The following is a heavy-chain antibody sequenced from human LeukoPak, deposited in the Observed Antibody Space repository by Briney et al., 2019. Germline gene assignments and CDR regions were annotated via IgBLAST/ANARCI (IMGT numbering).Heavy chain of an antibody. Sequence: PGGSLRLSCAASGFTFDDYGMSWVRQAPGKGLEWVSGINWNGGRAGHADSVKGRFTISRDNAKNSLFLQMNSLRAEDTALYYCARDRGWTYMYFQHWGQGTLVTVSS. J-gene: IGHJ1*01. V-gene: IGHV3-20*04. CDR3: ARDRGWTYMYFQH. CDR1: GFTFDDYG. D-gene: IGHD3/OR15-3a*01. CDR2: INWNGGRA.